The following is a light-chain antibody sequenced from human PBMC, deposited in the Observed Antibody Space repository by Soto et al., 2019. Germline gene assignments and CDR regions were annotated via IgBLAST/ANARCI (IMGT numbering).Light chain of an antibody. CDR1: RNLLHSNGYYY. Sequence: EIVLTQSPLSLPVTPGEPASISCRSSRNLLHSNGYYYLDWYLQKPGQSPQLLIYLGSNRAYGVPDRFSGSGSGTYFPLTNSRVAAEDVGVYFCAQGLATPFTFGGGTKVEIK. V-gene: IGKV2-28*01. J-gene: IGKJ4*01. CDR2: LGS. CDR3: AQGLATPFT.